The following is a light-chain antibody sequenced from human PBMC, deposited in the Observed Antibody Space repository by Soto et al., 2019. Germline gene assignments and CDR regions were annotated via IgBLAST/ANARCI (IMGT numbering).Light chain of an antibody. CDR2: DAS. CDR3: QQRSNWPRT. J-gene: IGKJ1*01. V-gene: IGKV3-11*01. Sequence: EIVLTQSPATLSLSPGERATLSCRASQSVSSYLAWYQQKPGQAPRLLIYDASNRGTGIPARFSGSGSGTAFSLTISSLEPEDFAVYYCQQRSNWPRTFGQGTKVEIK. CDR1: QSVSSY.